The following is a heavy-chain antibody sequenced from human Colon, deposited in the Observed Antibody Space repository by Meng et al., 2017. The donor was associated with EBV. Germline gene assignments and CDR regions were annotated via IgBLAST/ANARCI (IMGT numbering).Heavy chain of an antibody. Sequence: QGQLEESGPGLVKSSGTLSVTCAVSGDSITSNAWWSWVRQPPGKGLEWIGQIHHTGYSTFNPSLQSRVTMSVDKSKNQFFLTVRSVTASDTAVYYCARRDYGNYPLKSPWGQGVLVTASS. J-gene: IGHJ5*02. CDR2: IHHTGYS. V-gene: IGHV4-4*02. CDR1: GDSITSNAW. CDR3: ARRDYGNYPLKSP. D-gene: IGHD4-17*01.